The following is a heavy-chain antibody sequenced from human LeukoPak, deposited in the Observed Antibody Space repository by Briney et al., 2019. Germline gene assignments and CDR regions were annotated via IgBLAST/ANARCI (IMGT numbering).Heavy chain of an antibody. V-gene: IGHV4-4*08. Sequence: SETLSLTCIVSGESITSYYWSWIRQPPGKGLEWIGRIYTSGSTTYNPSLKSRVTISGDTSENQFSLRLSSVTAADTAVYYCARASYSYDISGWVPFDYWGQGTLVTVSS. CDR3: ARASYSYDISGWVPFDY. J-gene: IGHJ4*02. CDR1: GESITSYY. CDR2: IYTSGST. D-gene: IGHD3-22*01.